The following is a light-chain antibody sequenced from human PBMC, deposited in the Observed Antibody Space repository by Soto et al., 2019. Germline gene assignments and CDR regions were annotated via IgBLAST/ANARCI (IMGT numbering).Light chain of an antibody. CDR3: QQRSNWPHPIT. V-gene: IGKV3D-20*02. CDR2: GAS. CDR1: QKISSRY. Sequence: EILLTQSPGTLSLSPGERATLSCRASQKISSRYLAWYLQKPGQAPSLLIYGASTRATGIPARLSGSGSGTEFTLTISSLEPADFAVYYCQQRSNWPHPITFGQGTRLEIK. J-gene: IGKJ5*01.